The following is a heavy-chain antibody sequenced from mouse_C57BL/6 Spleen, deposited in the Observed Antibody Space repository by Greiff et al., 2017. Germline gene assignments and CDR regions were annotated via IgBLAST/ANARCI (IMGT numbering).Heavy chain of an antibody. J-gene: IGHJ2*01. D-gene: IGHD1-1*01. Sequence: VKLQESGAELVRPGASVTLSCKASGYTFTDYEMHWVKQTPVHGLEWIGAIDPETGGTAYNQKFKGKAILTADKSSSTAYMELRSLTSEDSAVYYCTRNYGSSYGYFDYWGQGTTLTVSS. CDR3: TRNYGSSYGYFDY. V-gene: IGHV1-15*01. CDR2: IDPETGGT. CDR1: GYTFTDYE.